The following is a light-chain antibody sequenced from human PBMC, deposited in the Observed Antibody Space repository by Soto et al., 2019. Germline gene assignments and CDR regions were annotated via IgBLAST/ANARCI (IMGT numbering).Light chain of an antibody. J-gene: IGKJ5*01. CDR1: QPVISSY. CDR3: QQYGSSPPIT. Sequence: EIVLTQSPGTLSLSPGERATLSCRASQPVISSYLAWYQQKPGQAPRLLIYAASSRATGIPDRFSGSGSGTDFTLTISRLEPEDFAVYYCQQYGSSPPITFGQGTRLEIK. CDR2: AAS. V-gene: IGKV3-20*01.